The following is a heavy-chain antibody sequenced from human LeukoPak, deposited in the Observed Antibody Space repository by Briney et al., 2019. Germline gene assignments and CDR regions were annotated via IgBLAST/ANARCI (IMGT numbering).Heavy chain of an antibody. CDR2: INHSGST. CDR1: GGSFSGYY. CDR3: ALGDSSGYYYYFDY. Sequence: PSETLSLTCAVYGGSFSGYYWSWIRQPPPQGLELIGEINHSGSTNYTPALKSRVTISVDTSKNQFSLKLSSVTAADTAVYYCALGDSSGYYYYFDYWGQGTLVTVSS. V-gene: IGHV4-34*01. D-gene: IGHD3-22*01. J-gene: IGHJ4*02.